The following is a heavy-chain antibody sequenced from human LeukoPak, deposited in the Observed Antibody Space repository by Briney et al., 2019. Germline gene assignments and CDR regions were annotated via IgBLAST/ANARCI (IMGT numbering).Heavy chain of an antibody. CDR3: ARGHAVTTPGI. V-gene: IGHV4-34*01. CDR2: INHSGST. Sequence: SETLSLTCAVYGGSFSGYYWSWIRQPPGKGLEWIGEINHSGSTNYNPSLKSRVTISVDTSKNQFSLKLSSVTAADTAVYYCARGHAVTTPGIWGQGTMVTVSS. J-gene: IGHJ3*02. CDR1: GGSFSGYY. D-gene: IGHD4-17*01.